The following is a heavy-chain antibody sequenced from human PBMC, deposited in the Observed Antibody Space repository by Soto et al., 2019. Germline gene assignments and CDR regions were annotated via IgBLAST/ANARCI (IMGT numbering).Heavy chain of an antibody. CDR1: GGSFSGYY. V-gene: IGHV4-34*01. Sequence: QVQLQQWGAGLLKPSETLSLTCAVYGGSFSGYYWSWIRQPPGKGLEWIGEINHSGSTNYNPSLKSRVTILVDTSKNRFSLKLSSVTAADTAVYYCARGPMTAGVRQRRPFDYWGQGTLVTVSS. D-gene: IGHD2-21*02. CDR3: ARGPMTAGVRQRRPFDY. J-gene: IGHJ4*02. CDR2: INHSGST.